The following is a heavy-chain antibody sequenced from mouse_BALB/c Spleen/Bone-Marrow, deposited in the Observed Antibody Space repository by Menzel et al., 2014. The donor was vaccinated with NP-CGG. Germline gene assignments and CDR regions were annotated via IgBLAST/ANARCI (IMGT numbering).Heavy chain of an antibody. V-gene: IGHV2-6-5*01. D-gene: IGHD1-1*01. CDR2: IWGGRST. CDR1: GFSLTDYG. J-gene: IGHJ4*01. CDR3: AKHTGTVVGGIMDY. Sequence: VMLVESGPGLVSPSQRLSIPCTVSGFSLTDYGVSWIRQPPGKGLEWLGVIWGGRSTYYNSALKSRLSISTDNSKSQVFLKMNSLQTDDTAMYYCAKHTGTVVGGIMDYWGQGTSVTVSS.